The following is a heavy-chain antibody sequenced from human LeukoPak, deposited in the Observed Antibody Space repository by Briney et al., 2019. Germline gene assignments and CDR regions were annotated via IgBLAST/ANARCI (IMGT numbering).Heavy chain of an antibody. Sequence: PGGSLRLSCAASGFTFSSYAMHWVRQAPGKGLEWVAVISYDGSNKYYADSVKGRFTISRDNSKNTLYLQMNSLRAEDTAVYYCAKDKAWELRYFDYWGQGTLVTVSS. J-gene: IGHJ4*02. CDR3: AKDKAWELRYFDY. CDR1: GFTFSSYA. V-gene: IGHV3-30-3*01. CDR2: ISYDGSNK. D-gene: IGHD3-10*01.